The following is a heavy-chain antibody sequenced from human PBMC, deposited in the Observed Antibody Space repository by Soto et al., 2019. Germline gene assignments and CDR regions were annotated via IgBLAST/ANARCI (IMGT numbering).Heavy chain of an antibody. D-gene: IGHD3-22*01. J-gene: IGHJ2*01. CDR1: VGTFSSYA. CDR2: IIPIFGTA. V-gene: IGHV1-69*01. Sequence: QVHLVQSGAEVKKPGSSVKVSCKASVGTFSSYAISWARQAPGQWLEWMGGIIPIFGTANYAQKSQGRVTITADESTSTAYMERSSLRSEDKAVYYCATVSRDRSGYSWYFDLWGRGTLVTVSA. CDR3: ATVSRDRSGYSWYFDL.